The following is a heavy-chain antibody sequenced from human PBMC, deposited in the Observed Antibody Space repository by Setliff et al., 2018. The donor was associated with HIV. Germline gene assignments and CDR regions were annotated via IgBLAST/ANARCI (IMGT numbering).Heavy chain of an antibody. CDR1: GFTFDDYS. V-gene: IGHV3-74*01. Sequence: GGSLRLSCAASGFTFDDYSMHWVRQAPGKGLVWVSRINYHGSDISYADSVKGRFTISRDNAKNTVYLQMNNLRDEDTAVYFCVRDGVGTTPFDYWGQGSLVTLSS. CDR3: VRDGVGTTPFDY. D-gene: IGHD1-26*01. J-gene: IGHJ4*02. CDR2: INYHGSDI.